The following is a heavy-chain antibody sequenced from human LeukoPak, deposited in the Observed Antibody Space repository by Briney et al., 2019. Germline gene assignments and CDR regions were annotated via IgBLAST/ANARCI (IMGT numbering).Heavy chain of an antibody. J-gene: IGHJ6*03. CDR2: INTRGST. D-gene: IGHD2/OR15-2a*01. Sequence: SETLSLTCTVSGGSLRSGNYYWSWIRQPAGKGLEWIGRINTRGSTNYNPSLKSRVTISVDMSKNQFSLKLSSVTAADTALYYCARTTLIPPNVGSYYYDYYMDVWGKGTTVTISS. CDR3: ARTTLIPPNVGSYYYDYYMDV. V-gene: IGHV4-61*02. CDR1: GGSLRSGNYY.